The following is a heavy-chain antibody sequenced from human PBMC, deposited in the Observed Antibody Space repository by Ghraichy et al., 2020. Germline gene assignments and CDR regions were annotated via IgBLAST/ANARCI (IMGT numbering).Heavy chain of an antibody. CDR2: ISSGSVYL. Sequence: GVLRLSCGGSGFTFSNYIISWVRQAPGKGLEWISAISSGSVYLYYADSVRGRFTISRDDANNSVFLEMSGLRADDTAVYYCVRSGSYKAYWGQGTLVTVSS. CDR1: GFTFSNYI. CDR3: VRSGSYKAY. D-gene: IGHD3-10*01. V-gene: IGHV3-21*06. J-gene: IGHJ4*02.